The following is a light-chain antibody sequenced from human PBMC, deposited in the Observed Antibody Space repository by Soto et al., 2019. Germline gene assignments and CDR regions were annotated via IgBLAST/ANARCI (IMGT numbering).Light chain of an antibody. V-gene: IGKV2-28*01. J-gene: IGKJ3*01. CDR3: MQALQTPGVT. CDR1: QSLLHSNGYNY. Sequence: DIVMTQSPLSLPVTPGEPASISCRSSQSLLHSNGYNYLDWYLQKPGQSPQLLIYLGSNRASGVPDRFSGSGLGTDFTLKISRVEAEDVGVYYCMQALQTPGVTFGPGTKVDIK. CDR2: LGS.